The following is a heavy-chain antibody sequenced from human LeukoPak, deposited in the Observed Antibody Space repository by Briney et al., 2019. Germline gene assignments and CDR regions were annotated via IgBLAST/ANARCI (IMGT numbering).Heavy chain of an antibody. Sequence: SETLSLTCAVYGGSFSGYYWSWIRRPPGKGLEWIGEINHSGSTNYNPSLKSRVTISVDTSKNQFSLMLSSVTAADTAVYYCARGDYGHCIDYWGQGTLVTVSS. J-gene: IGHJ4*02. CDR1: GGSFSGYY. D-gene: IGHD4/OR15-4a*01. CDR2: INHSGST. V-gene: IGHV4-34*01. CDR3: ARGDYGHCIDY.